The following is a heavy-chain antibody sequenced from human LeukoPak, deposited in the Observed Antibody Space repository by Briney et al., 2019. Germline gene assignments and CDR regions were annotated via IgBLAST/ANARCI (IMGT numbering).Heavy chain of an antibody. Sequence: RSGGSLRLSCAASGFTFDDYGMSWVRQAPGKGLEWVSGINWNGGSTGYADSVKGRFTISRDNAKNSLYLQMNSLRAEDTAVYYCARAGQLRANYYYDSSGPTSFDYWGQGTLVTVSS. CDR3: ARAGQLRANYYYDSSGPTSFDY. D-gene: IGHD3-22*01. CDR1: GFTFDDYG. CDR2: INWNGGST. J-gene: IGHJ4*02. V-gene: IGHV3-20*04.